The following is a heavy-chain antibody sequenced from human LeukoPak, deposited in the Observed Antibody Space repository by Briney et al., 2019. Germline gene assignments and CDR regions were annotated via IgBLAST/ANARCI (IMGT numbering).Heavy chain of an antibody. V-gene: IGHV4-61*02. Sequence: SETLSLTCTVSGGSISSGDYYWSWIRQPAGKGLEWIGRIYTSGSTNYNPSLKSRVTISVDTSKNQFSLKLSSVTAADTAVYYCARDFRLHSSSRRANYYYYYYMDVWGKGTTVTVSS. CDR2: IYTSGST. CDR3: ARDFRLHSSSRRANYYYYYYMDV. J-gene: IGHJ6*03. D-gene: IGHD6-6*01. CDR1: GGSISSGDYY.